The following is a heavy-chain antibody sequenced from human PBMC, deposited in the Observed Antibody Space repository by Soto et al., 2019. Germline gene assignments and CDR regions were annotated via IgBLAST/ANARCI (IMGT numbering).Heavy chain of an antibody. V-gene: IGHV3-23*01. D-gene: IGHD4-17*01. J-gene: IGHJ6*03. CDR1: GLTFSSYA. Sequence: EVQLLESGGGLVQPGGSLRLSCAASGLTFSSYAMTWVRQAPGKGLEWVSGISGSGGTKYYADSVKGRFTISRDNSKNTLFLQMNSLRAEETAVYYCAKNDFGDYYYYMDVWGKGATVTVSS. CDR2: ISGSGGTK. CDR3: AKNDFGDYYYYMDV.